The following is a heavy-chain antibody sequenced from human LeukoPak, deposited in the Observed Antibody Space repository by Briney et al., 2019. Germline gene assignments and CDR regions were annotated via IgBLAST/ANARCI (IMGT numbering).Heavy chain of an antibody. J-gene: IGHJ4*02. CDR2: INPNGGST. V-gene: IGHV1-46*01. CDR1: GYTFTSYS. CDR3: ARGGMVRDRRHFQFDH. Sequence: ASVKVSCKASGYTFTSYSMHWVRQAPGQGLEWMGIINPNGGSTIYAQKFQGRVTMTRDTSTSTVYMDLTSLRSEDTAVYYCARGGMVRDRRHFQFDHWGQGTLITVSS. D-gene: IGHD3-10*01.